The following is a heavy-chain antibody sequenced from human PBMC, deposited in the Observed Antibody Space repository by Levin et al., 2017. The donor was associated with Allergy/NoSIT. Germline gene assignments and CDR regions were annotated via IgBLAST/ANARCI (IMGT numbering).Heavy chain of an antibody. CDR1: GFTFSSYG. D-gene: IGHD1-1*01. CDR2: IWYDGSNK. CDR3: ARATTRGYQNWSLDY. V-gene: IGHV3-33*01. Sequence: GGSLRLSCAASGFTFSSYGMHWVRQAPGKGLEWVAVIWYDGSNKYYADSVKGRFTISRDNSKNTLHLQMNSLRAEDTAVYYCARATTRGYQNWSLDYWGQGTLVTVSS. J-gene: IGHJ4*02.